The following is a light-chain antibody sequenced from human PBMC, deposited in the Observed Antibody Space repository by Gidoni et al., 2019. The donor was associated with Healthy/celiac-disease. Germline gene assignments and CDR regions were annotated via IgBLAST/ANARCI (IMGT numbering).Light chain of an antibody. Sequence: MTPSPASLSVSPGERATLTCRASQSVSSNLAWYQQKPGQAPRLLIYGASTRATGIPARFSGSGSGTEFTLTISSLQSEDFAVYYCQQYNNWPITFGQGTRLEIK. CDR1: QSVSSN. V-gene: IGKV3-15*01. CDR2: GAS. CDR3: QQYNNWPIT. J-gene: IGKJ5*01.